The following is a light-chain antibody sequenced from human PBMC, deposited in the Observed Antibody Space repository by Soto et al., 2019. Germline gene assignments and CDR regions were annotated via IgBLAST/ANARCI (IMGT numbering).Light chain of an antibody. CDR3: QQYYSLPPT. V-gene: IGKV4-1*01. CDR1: QSVLYSSNNKNY. J-gene: IGKJ4*01. Sequence: DILMTQSPDSLAVSLGERATINCKSSQSVLYSSNNKNYLAWYQQKPGQPPKLLIYWASTRESGVPDRFSGSGSGTDFTLTISSLQPEDVEVYYCQQYYSLPPTFGGGTMVDIK. CDR2: WAS.